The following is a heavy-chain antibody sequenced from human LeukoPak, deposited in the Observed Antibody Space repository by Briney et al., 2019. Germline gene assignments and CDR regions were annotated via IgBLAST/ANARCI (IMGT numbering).Heavy chain of an antibody. CDR2: IIPVCGTA. V-gene: IGHV1-69*13. J-gene: IGHJ4*02. CDR3: ARVHGGLWGDDTRFVY. Sequence: SVKVSCKASGGTFSSYAISWVRQAPGQGLEWMGAIIPVCGTANYAQNFQGRFAITADESTSTAYMELSSLRSEDTAVYYCARVHGGLWGDDTRFVYWGEGTLVTVSS. CDR1: GGTFSSYA. D-gene: IGHD4/OR15-4a*01.